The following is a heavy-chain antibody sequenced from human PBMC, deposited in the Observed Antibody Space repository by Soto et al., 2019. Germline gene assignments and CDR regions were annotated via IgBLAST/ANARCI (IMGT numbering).Heavy chain of an antibody. CDR3: AKDLEHLPASYDSSGYYYAPVWFDP. J-gene: IGHJ5*02. Sequence: GGSLRLSCAASGFTFSSYGMHWVRQAPGKGLEWVAVISYDGSNKYYADSVKGRFTISRDNSKNTLYLQMNSLRAEDTAVYYCAKDLEHLPASYDSSGYYYAPVWFDPWGKGTLVTVSS. V-gene: IGHV3-30*18. CDR2: ISYDGSNK. D-gene: IGHD3-22*01. CDR1: GFTFSSYG.